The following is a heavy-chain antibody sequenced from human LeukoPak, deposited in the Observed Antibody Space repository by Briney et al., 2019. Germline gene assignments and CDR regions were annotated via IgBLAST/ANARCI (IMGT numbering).Heavy chain of an antibody. Sequence: SETLSLTCAVYGGSFSGYYWSWIRQPPGKGLEWIGEINHSGSTYYNPSLKSRVTMSVDTSKNQFSLKLSSMTAADTAMYYCARDSSSGYYPGLYFQHWGQGTLVTVSS. CDR2: INHSGST. CDR3: ARDSSSGYYPGLYFQH. V-gene: IGHV4-34*01. J-gene: IGHJ1*01. D-gene: IGHD6-19*01. CDR1: GGSFSGYY.